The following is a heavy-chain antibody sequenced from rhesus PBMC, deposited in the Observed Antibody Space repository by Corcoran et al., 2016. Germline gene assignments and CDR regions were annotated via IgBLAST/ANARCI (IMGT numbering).Heavy chain of an antibody. V-gene: IGHV4S12*01. Sequence: QVQLQESGPGLVKPSETLSLTCAVSGGSISSSNWWSWIRQPPGKGLEWIGGIYSNSESTNYNPSLKSRVTISKDTSKNQFSLKLSSVTAADTAVYYCARRKYSWNYFDYWGQGVLVTVSS. CDR1: GGSISSSNW. D-gene: IGHD1-1-1*01. CDR2: IYSNSEST. J-gene: IGHJ4*01. CDR3: ARRKYSWNYFDY.